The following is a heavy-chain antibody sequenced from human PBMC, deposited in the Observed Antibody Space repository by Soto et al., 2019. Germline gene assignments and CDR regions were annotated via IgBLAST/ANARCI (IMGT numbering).Heavy chain of an antibody. V-gene: IGHV6-1*01. Sequence: QVQLQQSGPGLVKPSQTLSLTCAISGDSVSSNLADWNWIRQSPSRGLEWLGRTYYRSKWHYDYAVSVKGRITVNPDTSKNQFSLHLNSVTPEDTAVYYCAGERQPHTGMDVWGQGTTVTVSS. CDR2: TYYRSKWHY. CDR1: GDSVSSNLAD. J-gene: IGHJ6*02. D-gene: IGHD6-13*01. CDR3: AGERQPHTGMDV.